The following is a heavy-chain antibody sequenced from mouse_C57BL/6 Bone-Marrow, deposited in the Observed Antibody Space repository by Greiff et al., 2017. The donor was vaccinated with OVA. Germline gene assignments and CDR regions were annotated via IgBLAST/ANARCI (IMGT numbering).Heavy chain of an antibody. V-gene: IGHV1-66*01. Sequence: VQLQQSGPELVKPGASVKISCKASGYSFTSYYIHWVKQRPGQGLEWIGWIYPGSGNTKYNEKFKGKATLTADTSSSTAYMQLSSLTSEDSAVYYCARDHWDWYFDVWGTGTTVTVSS. J-gene: IGHJ1*03. CDR2: IYPGSGNT. CDR3: ARDHWDWYFDV. D-gene: IGHD4-1*01. CDR1: GYSFTSYY.